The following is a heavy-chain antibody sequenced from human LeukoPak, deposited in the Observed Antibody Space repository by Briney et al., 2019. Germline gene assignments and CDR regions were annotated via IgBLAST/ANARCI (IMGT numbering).Heavy chain of an antibody. V-gene: IGHV7-4-1*02. Sequence: GASVKVSCKASGYTFTSYAMNWVRQAPGQGLEWMGWINTNTGNPTYAQGFTGRFVFSLDTSVSTAYLQISSLKAEDTAVYYCARDHHNPFWGYTAKFGEAGYGLGDYYYGMDVWGQGTTVTVSS. CDR1: GYTFTSYA. J-gene: IGHJ6*02. CDR2: INTNTGNP. CDR3: ARDHHNPFWGYTAKFGEAGYGLGDYYYGMDV. D-gene: IGHD3-10*02.